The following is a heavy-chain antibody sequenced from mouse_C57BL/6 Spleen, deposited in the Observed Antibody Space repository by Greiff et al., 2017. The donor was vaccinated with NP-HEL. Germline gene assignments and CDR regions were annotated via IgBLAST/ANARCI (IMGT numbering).Heavy chain of an antibody. D-gene: IGHD2-1*01. V-gene: IGHV5-6*01. J-gene: IGHJ4*01. CDR2: ISSGGSYT. CDR3: ARGGNYNYAMDY. CDR1: GFTFSSYG. Sequence: EVKVVESGGDLVKPGGSLKLSCAASGFTFSSYGMSWVRQTPDKRLEWVATISSGGSYTYYPDSVKGRFTISRDNAKNTLYLQMSSLKSEDTAMYYCARGGNYNYAMDYWGQGTSVTVAS.